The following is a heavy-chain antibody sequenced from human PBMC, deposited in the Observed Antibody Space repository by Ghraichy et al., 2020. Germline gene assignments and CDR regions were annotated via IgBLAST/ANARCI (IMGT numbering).Heavy chain of an antibody. V-gene: IGHV1-8*01. CDR3: AREYSYYYDSSGYTNWFDP. Sequence: ASVKVSCKASGYTFTSYDINWVRQATGQGLEWMGWMNPNSGNTGYAQKFQGRVTMTRNTSISTAYMELSSLRSEDTAVYYCAREYSYYYDSSGYTNWFDPWGQGTLVTVSS. J-gene: IGHJ5*02. CDR1: GYTFTSYD. D-gene: IGHD3-22*01. CDR2: MNPNSGNT.